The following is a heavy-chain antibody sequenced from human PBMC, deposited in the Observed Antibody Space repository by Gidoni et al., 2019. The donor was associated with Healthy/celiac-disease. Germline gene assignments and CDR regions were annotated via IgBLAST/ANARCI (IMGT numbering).Heavy chain of an antibody. J-gene: IGHJ4*02. V-gene: IGHV4-34*01. CDR2: INHSGST. CDR3: AREGVAGPFDY. CDR1: GGSFSGYY. D-gene: IGHD6-19*01. Sequence: QVQLQQWGAGLLKPSETLSLTCAVYGGSFSGYYWSWIRQPPGKGLEWIGEINHSGSTNYNPSLKSRVTISVDTSKNQFSLKLSSVTAADTAVYYCAREGVAGPFDYWGQGTLVTVSS.